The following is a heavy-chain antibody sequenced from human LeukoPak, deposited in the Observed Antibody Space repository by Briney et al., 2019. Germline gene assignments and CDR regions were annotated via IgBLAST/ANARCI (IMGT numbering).Heavy chain of an antibody. Sequence: PGGSLRLSCAASGFSFSTYWMHWVRQAPGEGLVWVLRINPDGSSTDYADSAKGRFTISRDNARNTLYLQMNSLRVEDTAVYYCTRGFWGWEVDYWGQGTLVTVSS. V-gene: IGHV3-74*01. CDR3: TRGFWGWEVDY. J-gene: IGHJ4*02. CDR1: GFSFSTYW. D-gene: IGHD3-16*01. CDR2: INPDGSST.